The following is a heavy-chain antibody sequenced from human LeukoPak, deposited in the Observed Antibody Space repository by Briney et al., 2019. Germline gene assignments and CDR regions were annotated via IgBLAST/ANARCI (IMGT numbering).Heavy chain of an antibody. CDR1: GGSFNAYY. CDR2: INHSGSI. V-gene: IGHV4-34*01. Sequence: SETLSLTCGVYGGSFNAYYWSWIRQPPGKGLEWIGEINHSGSINYNPSLKSRVTISVDTSRSQFSLKLSAVTAADTAMYYCAREDAVSSDDAFDLWGQGTMVTVS. J-gene: IGHJ3*01. CDR3: AREDAVSSDDAFDL. D-gene: IGHD6-19*01.